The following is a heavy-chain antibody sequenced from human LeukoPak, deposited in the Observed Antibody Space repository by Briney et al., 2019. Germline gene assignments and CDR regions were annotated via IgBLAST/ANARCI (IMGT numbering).Heavy chain of an antibody. D-gene: IGHD3-16*02. Sequence: SETLSLTCTVSGGSISSYYWSWIRQPPGKGLEWIGYIYYSGSTNYNPSLKSRVTISVDTSKNQFSLKLSSVTAADTAVYYCARGYDYVWGSYRHWGQGTLVTVSS. CDR3: ARGYDYVWGSYRH. CDR2: IYYSGST. V-gene: IGHV4-59*01. CDR1: GGSISSYY. J-gene: IGHJ4*02.